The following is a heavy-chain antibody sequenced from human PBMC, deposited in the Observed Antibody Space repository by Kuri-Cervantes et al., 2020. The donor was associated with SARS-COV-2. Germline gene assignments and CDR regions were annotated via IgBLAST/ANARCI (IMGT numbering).Heavy chain of an antibody. CDR1: GFTFSSYS. V-gene: IGHV3-30*03. J-gene: IGHJ5*02. Sequence: GESLKISCAASGFTFSSYSMNWVRQAPGKGLEWVAVISYDGSNKYYADSVKGRFTISRDNSKNTLYLQMNSLKTEDTAVYYCTRYESAPDHFVWFDPWGQGTLVTVSS. CDR3: TRYESAPDHFVWFDP. CDR2: ISYDGSNK. D-gene: IGHD5-12*01.